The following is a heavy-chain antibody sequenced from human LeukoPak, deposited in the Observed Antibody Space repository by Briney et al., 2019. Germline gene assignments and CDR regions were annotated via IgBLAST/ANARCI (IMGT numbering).Heavy chain of an antibody. CDR1: GYTFSPFY. Sequence: ASVKVSCKPSGYTFSPFYMHWVRQAPGQGPEWMGWINPDSGGSEYGQKFQGRVTFTSDTSSTTIYMEVRSLKSDDTAVYYCARDMTGGIWARATSFDHWGQGTLVTVSS. J-gene: IGHJ4*02. D-gene: IGHD1-14*01. CDR3: ARDMTGGIWARATSFDH. CDR2: INPDSGGS. V-gene: IGHV1-2*02.